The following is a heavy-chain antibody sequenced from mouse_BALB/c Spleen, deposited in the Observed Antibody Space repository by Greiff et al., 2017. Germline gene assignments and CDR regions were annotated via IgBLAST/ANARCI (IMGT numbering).Heavy chain of an antibody. CDR3: ANLWDYAMDY. V-gene: IGHV3-2*02. Sequence: EVKLMESGPGLVKPSQSLSLTCTVTGYSITSDYAWNWIRQFPGNKLEWMGYISYSGSTSYNPSLKSRISITRDTSKNQFFLQLNSVTTEDTATYYCANLWDYAMDYWGQGTSVTVSS. J-gene: IGHJ4*01. CDR1: GYSITSDYA. CDR2: ISYSGST.